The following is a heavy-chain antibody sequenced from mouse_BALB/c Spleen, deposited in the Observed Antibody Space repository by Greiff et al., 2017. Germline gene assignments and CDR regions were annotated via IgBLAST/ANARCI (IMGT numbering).Heavy chain of an antibody. CDR3: ANNYYGSSYVRFAY. CDR2: ILPGSGST. J-gene: IGHJ3*01. D-gene: IGHD1-1*01. Sequence: QVQLQQSGAELMKPGASVKISCKATGYTFSSYWIEWVKQRPGHGLEWIGEILPGSGSTNYNEKFKGKATFTADTSSNTAYMQLSSLTSEDSAVYYCANNYYGSSYVRFAYWGQGTLVTVSA. V-gene: IGHV1-9*01. CDR1: GYTFSSYW.